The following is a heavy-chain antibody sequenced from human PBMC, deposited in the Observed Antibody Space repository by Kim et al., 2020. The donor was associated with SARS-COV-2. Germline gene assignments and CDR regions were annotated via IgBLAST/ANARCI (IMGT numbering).Heavy chain of an antibody. CDR2: DVGTT. J-gene: IGHJ4*02. Sequence: DVGTTDYAAPVKGRFTISRDDSKNTLYLQMNSLKTEDTAVYYCTTSGSDYWGQGTLVTVSS. CDR3: TTSGSDY. V-gene: IGHV3-15*01. D-gene: IGHD1-26*01.